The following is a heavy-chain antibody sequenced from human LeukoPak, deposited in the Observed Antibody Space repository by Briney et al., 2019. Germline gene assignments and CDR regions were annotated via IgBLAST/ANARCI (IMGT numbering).Heavy chain of an antibody. D-gene: IGHD6-13*01. CDR2: FSSLGDIT. J-gene: IGHJ3*02. CDR1: GFAFSRHT. V-gene: IGHV3-48*01. Sequence: GGSLRLSCAASGFAFSRHTMNWVRQAPGKGLEWVSYFSSLGDITYYTDSVKGRFTISRDNAKNSLYLQMNSLRAEDTAVYFCASDGIAAYPGDAFDIWGQGTMVTVSP. CDR3: ASDGIAAYPGDAFDI.